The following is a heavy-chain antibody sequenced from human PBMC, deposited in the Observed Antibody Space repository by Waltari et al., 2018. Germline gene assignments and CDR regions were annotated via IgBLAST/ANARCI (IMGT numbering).Heavy chain of an antibody. CDR1: GGSISSGSYY. Sequence: QVQLQESGPGLVKPSQTLSLTCTVSGGSISSGSYYWSWIRQPAGKGLEWIGYIYTSGSTNYNPSLKSRVTISVDTSKNQFSLKLSSVTAADTAVYYCARVDGIVMLRPYFDYWGQGTLVTVSS. J-gene: IGHJ4*02. CDR3: ARVDGIVMLRPYFDY. V-gene: IGHV4-61*09. CDR2: IYTSGST. D-gene: IGHD3-22*01.